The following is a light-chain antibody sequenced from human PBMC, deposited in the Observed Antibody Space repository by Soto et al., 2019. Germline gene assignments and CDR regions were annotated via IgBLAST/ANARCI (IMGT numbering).Light chain of an antibody. CDR1: SGHSNYA. Sequence: QLVLTQSPSAAASLGASIKLTCTLSSGHSNYAIAWHQQQPQKGPRFLMKVNSDGSHTKGDGIPDRFSGSSSGAERSLIISSLQSEDEADYYCQTWGAGIRVFGGGTKLTVL. J-gene: IGLJ2*01. CDR3: QTWGAGIRV. CDR2: VNSDGSH. V-gene: IGLV4-69*01.